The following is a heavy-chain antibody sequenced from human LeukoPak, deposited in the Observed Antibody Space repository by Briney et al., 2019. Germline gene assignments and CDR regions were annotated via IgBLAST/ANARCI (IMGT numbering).Heavy chain of an antibody. CDR2: IWYDGSNK. CDR1: GFTFSSYG. CDR3: AKDLGYCGGDCYSADAFDI. V-gene: IGHV3-33*06. J-gene: IGHJ3*02. Sequence: GGSLRLSCAASGFTFSSYGMHWVRQAPGKGLEWVAVIWYDGSNKYYADSVKGRFTISRDNSKNTLYLQMNSLRAEDTAVYYGAKDLGYCGGDCYSADAFDIWGQGTMVTVSS. D-gene: IGHD2-21*02.